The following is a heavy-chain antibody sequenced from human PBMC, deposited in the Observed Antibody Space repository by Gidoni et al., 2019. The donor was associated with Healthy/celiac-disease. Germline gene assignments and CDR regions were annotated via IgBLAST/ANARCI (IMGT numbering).Heavy chain of an antibody. CDR3: TRRRMITFGGVIVNWFDP. CDR1: GGSISSSNW. D-gene: IGHD3-16*02. V-gene: IGHV4-4*02. CDR2: LYHSGST. J-gene: IGHJ5*02. Sequence: QVQLQESCPGLVKPSGTLSLTCAVSGGSISSSNWWSWVRQPPGKGLEWIGELYHSGSTNYNPSLKSRVTISVDKSKNQFSLKLSSVTAADTAVYYCTRRRMITFGGVIVNWFDPWGQGTLVTVSS.